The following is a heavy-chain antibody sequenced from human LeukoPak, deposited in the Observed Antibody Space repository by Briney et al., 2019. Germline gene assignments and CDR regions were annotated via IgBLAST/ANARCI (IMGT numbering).Heavy chain of an antibody. V-gene: IGHV4-34*01. Sequence: SETLSLTCAVYGGSFSGYYWSWIRQPPGKGLEWIGSIYYSGSTYYNPSLKSRVTISVDTSKNQFSLKLSSVTAADTAVYYCARQPAISGWYYFDYWGQGTLVTVSS. CDR1: GGSFSGYY. D-gene: IGHD6-19*01. CDR3: ARQPAISGWYYFDY. J-gene: IGHJ4*02. CDR2: IYYSGST.